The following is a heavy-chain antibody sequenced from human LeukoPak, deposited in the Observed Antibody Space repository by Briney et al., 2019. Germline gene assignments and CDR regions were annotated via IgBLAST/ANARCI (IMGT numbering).Heavy chain of an antibody. V-gene: IGHV3-15*01. CDR1: GFTFSNAW. D-gene: IGHD5-12*01. CDR2: IKSKTDGGTT. Sequence: GGSLRLSCAASGFTFSNAWMSWVRQAPGKGLEWVGRIKSKTDGGTTDYAAPVKGRFTISRDDSKNTLYLQMNSLKTEDTAVNYCTTDRSGYDYGFDYWGQGTLVTVSS. CDR3: TTDRSGYDYGFDY. J-gene: IGHJ4*02.